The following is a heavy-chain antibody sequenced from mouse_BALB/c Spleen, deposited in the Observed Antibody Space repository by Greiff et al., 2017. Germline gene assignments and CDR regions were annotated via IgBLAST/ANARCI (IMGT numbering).Heavy chain of an antibody. CDR3: ARHQYGNYEDAMDY. Sequence: EVQVVESGGGLVKPGGSLKLSCAASGFAFSSYDMSWVRQTPEKRLEWVASISSGGGSTYYPDTVKGRFTISRDNAKNTLYLQMSSLKSEDKAMYSCARHQYGNYEDAMDYWGQGTSVTVSS. J-gene: IGHJ4*01. D-gene: IGHD2-10*02. CDR1: GFAFSSYD. CDR2: ISSGGGST. V-gene: IGHV5-12-1*01.